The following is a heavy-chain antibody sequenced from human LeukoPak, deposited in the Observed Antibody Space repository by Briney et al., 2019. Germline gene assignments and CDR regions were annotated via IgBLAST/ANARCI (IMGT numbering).Heavy chain of an antibody. D-gene: IGHD1-26*01. J-gene: IGHJ4*02. CDR1: GVTFSNHA. CDR3: ATRPASETYYAVFDY. Sequence: GGSLRLSCVASGVTFSNHAMSWVRQAPGEGLEWVSGITGSGGSTYHAESVKGRFTISRDNSKNTLYLEMNSLRTEDTAVYFCATRPASETYYAVFDYWGQGTLVTVSS. CDR2: ITGSGGST. V-gene: IGHV3-23*01.